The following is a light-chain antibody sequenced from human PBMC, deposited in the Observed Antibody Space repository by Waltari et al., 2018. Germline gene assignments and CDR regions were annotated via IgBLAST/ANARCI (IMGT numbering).Light chain of an antibody. Sequence: EIVLTQSPATLSLSPGARATLSCRASQSVSSYLAWYQQKPGQAPRLLIYDASNRATGIPARFSGSGSGTDFTLTISSLEPEDFAVYYCQQRSNWPPLFTFGPGTKVDIK. V-gene: IGKV3-11*01. CDR3: QQRSNWPPLFT. J-gene: IGKJ3*01. CDR1: QSVSSY. CDR2: DAS.